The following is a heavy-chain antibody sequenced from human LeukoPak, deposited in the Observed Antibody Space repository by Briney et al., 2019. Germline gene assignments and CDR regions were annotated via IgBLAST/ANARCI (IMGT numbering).Heavy chain of an antibody. CDR2: IRSKAYGGTT. J-gene: IGHJ4*02. V-gene: IGHV3-49*03. D-gene: IGHD2-8*01. Sequence: AGGSLRLSCTASGFTFGDYAMSWFRQAPGKGLEWVGFIRSKAYGGTTEYAASVKGRFTISRDDSKSIAYLQMNSLKTEDTAVYYCTREGSVLMVYAILDYWGQGTLVTVSS. CDR3: TREGSVLMVYAILDY. CDR1: GFTFGDYA.